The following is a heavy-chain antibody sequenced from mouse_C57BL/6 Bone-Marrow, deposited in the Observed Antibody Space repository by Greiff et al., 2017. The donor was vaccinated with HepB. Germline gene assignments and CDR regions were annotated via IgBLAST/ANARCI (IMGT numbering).Heavy chain of an antibody. D-gene: IGHD1-1*01. J-gene: IGHJ2*01. V-gene: IGHV1-69*01. CDR2: IDPSDSYT. CDR3: ARSAGTVVDY. Sequence: VQLQESGAELVMPGASVKLSCKASGYTFTSYWMHWVKQRPGQGLEWIGEIDPSDSYTNYNQKFKGKSTLTVDKSSSTAYMQLSSLTSEDSAVYYCARSAGTVVDYWGQGTTLTVSS. CDR1: GYTFTSYW.